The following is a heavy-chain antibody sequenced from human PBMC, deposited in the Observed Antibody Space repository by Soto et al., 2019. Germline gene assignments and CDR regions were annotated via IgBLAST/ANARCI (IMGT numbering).Heavy chain of an antibody. CDR3: ARLQFGEGFDF. J-gene: IGHJ4*02. CDR1: GGSITSSGHA. CDR2: INHGGGT. D-gene: IGHD3-10*01. Sequence: QLQLQESGSGLVRPSQTLSLTCAVSGGSITSSGHAWSWIRQPPGKGLEWIGHINHGGGTQYNPSLKTRVTLSVDRSKNKFSLNLSSVAAADTDVYYCARLQFGEGFDFWGQGALVIVSS. V-gene: IGHV4-30-2*01.